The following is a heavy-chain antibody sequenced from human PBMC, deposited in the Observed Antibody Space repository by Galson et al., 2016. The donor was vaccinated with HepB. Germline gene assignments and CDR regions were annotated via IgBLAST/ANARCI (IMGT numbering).Heavy chain of an antibody. Sequence: LSLTCTVSGGSISNYYWSWIRQPPGKGLEWIAYIHSSGSTNYDPSLKSRVTISVDTSKNQFSLQLNSVTAADTAVYSCARDRGGGAPKLVIFDYWGQGTVVTVSA. D-gene: IGHD3-16*01. CDR1: GGSISNYY. V-gene: IGHV4-59*13. CDR2: IHSSGST. J-gene: IGHJ4*02. CDR3: ARDRGGGAPKLVIFDY.